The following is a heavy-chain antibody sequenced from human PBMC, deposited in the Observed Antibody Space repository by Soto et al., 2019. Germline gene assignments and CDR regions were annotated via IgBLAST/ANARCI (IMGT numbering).Heavy chain of an antibody. Sequence: SETLSLTCTVSGGSVSSGSYYWSWIRQPPGKGLEWIGYIYYSGSTNYNPSLKSRVTISVDTSKNQFSLKLSSVTAADTAVYYCASRGSGLPWSELVEDVWGQGTTVTVSS. V-gene: IGHV4-61*01. J-gene: IGHJ6*02. CDR1: GGSVSSGSYY. CDR2: IYYSGST. CDR3: ASRGSGLPWSELVEDV. D-gene: IGHD3-10*01.